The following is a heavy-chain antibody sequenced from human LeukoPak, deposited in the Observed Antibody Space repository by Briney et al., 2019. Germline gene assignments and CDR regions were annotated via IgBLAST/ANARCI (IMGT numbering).Heavy chain of an antibody. Sequence: SETLSLTCTVSGGSISSYYWSWIRQPPGKGLEWIGYIYYSGSTNYNPSLKSRVTISVDTSKNQFSLKLSSVTAADTAVYYCARGGAAIDYWGQGALVTVSS. V-gene: IGHV4-59*01. CDR3: ARGGAAIDY. CDR2: IYYSGST. CDR1: GGSISSYY. J-gene: IGHJ4*02. D-gene: IGHD5-18*01.